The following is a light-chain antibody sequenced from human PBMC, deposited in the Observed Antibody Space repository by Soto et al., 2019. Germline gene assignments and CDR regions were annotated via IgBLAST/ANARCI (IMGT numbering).Light chain of an antibody. V-gene: IGKV3-20*01. CDR3: QQYGALPPT. Sequence: EIVLTQFPGALSLSPGERVTLSCRASQTVSNTYLAWYQQKSGQAPKFLIYGASNRATGIPDRFGGSGSGTDFTLTISRLEPEDFAVYYCQQYGALPPTFGGGTKVEIK. J-gene: IGKJ4*01. CDR2: GAS. CDR1: QTVSNTY.